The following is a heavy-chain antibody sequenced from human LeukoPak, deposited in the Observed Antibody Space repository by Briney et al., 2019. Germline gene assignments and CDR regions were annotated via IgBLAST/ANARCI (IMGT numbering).Heavy chain of an antibody. J-gene: IGHJ4*02. CDR3: ARDDPVVPAAIPGDY. CDR1: GYTFTGYG. Sequence: ASVKVSCKASGYTFTGYGISWVRQAPGQGLEWMGWISAYNGNTNYAQKLQGRVTMTTDTSTSTAYMELRSLRSDDTAVYYCARDDPVVPAAIPGDYWGQGTLVTVSS. V-gene: IGHV1-18*01. D-gene: IGHD2-2*02. CDR2: ISAYNGNT.